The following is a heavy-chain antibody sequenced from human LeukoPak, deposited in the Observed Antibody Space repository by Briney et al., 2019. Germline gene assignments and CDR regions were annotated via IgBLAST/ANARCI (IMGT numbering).Heavy chain of an antibody. Sequence: PSQTLSPTCTVSGGSISSGDYYWGWIRPPPGKGLEWIWSIYYSGRTYYNPSLKSRVTISVDTSKNQFSLKLSSVTAADTAVYYCAREGGYDSSGYYYSPDHAFDIWGQGTMVTVSS. CDR1: GGSISSGDYY. V-gene: IGHV4-39*01. CDR2: IYYSGRT. D-gene: IGHD3-22*01. J-gene: IGHJ3*02. CDR3: AREGGYDSSGYYYSPDHAFDI.